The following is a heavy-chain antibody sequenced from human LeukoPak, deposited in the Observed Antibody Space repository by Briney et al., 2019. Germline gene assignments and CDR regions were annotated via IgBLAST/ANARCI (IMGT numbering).Heavy chain of an antibody. CDR2: IYYSGST. CDR1: GGSISSSSYY. D-gene: IGHD3-22*01. CDR3: ARVPPQYDSSGYYYGGGYYFDY. V-gene: IGHV4-39*07. J-gene: IGHJ4*02. Sequence: SETLSLTCTVSGGSISSSSYYWGWIRQPPGKGLEWIGSIYYSGSTYYNPSLKTRVTISVDTSNNQFSLKLSSVTAADTAVYYCARVPPQYDSSGYYYGGGYYFDYRGQGTLVTVSS.